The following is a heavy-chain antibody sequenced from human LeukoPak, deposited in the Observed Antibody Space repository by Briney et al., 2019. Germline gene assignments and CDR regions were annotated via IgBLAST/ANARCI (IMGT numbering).Heavy chain of an antibody. CDR2: INPNSGGT. J-gene: IGHJ5*02. Sequence: GASVKVSCKASGYTFTGYYMHWVRQAPGQGLEWMGWINPNSGGTNYAQKFQGRVTLTRDTSISTAYMELSRLRSDGTAVYYCARLYSSSWYGGNWFDPWGQGTLVTVSS. D-gene: IGHD6-13*01. V-gene: IGHV1-2*02. CDR3: ARLYSSSWYGGNWFDP. CDR1: GYTFTGYY.